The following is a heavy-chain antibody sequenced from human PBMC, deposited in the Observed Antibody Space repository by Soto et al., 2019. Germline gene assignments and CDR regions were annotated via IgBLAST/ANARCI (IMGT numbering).Heavy chain of an antibody. V-gene: IGHV5-51*01. Sequence: GESLKISCQGSGYNFAGYWIGWVRQMPGKGLEWMGIIYPGDSDTRYSPSFQGQVTISADKSISTAYLQWSSLKASDTAMYYCARRRGTAMTRAYFDYWGQGTLVTVSS. J-gene: IGHJ4*02. CDR2: IYPGDSDT. CDR1: GYNFAGYW. D-gene: IGHD5-18*01. CDR3: ARRRGTAMTRAYFDY.